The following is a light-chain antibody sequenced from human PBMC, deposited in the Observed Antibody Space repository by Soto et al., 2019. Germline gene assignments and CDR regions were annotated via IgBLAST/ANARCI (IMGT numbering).Light chain of an antibody. J-gene: IGKJ5*01. CDR2: AAS. Sequence: DIQMTQSPSSLSATVVDRVTITCRASESISSHLNWYQQKSGRAPQLLIHAASTLQTGVPSRFSGSGSGTDFTLTISSLQPEDFATYYCQQSYSVPITFGQGTRLEIK. V-gene: IGKV1-39*01. CDR3: QQSYSVPIT. CDR1: ESISSH.